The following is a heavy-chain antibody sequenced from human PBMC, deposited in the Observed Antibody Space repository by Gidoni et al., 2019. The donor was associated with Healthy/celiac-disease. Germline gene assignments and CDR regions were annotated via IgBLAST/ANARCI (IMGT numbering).Heavy chain of an antibody. CDR1: GFTFNDYA. Sequence: DVQLVESGGGLVQSGRSLRLSCAASGFTFNDYAMHWVRQAPGKGLECVSGIKWNSGRTKYADSVKGRFSISRDNAKNSLYLQMNSLRAEDTAFYYCAKGDEVAGQGYYFDFWGQGTLVTVSS. V-gene: IGHV3-9*01. D-gene: IGHD6-19*01. CDR2: IKWNSGRT. J-gene: IGHJ4*02. CDR3: AKGDEVAGQGYYFDF.